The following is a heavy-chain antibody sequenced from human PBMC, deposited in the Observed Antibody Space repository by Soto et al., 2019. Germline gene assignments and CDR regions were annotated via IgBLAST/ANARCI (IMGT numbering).Heavy chain of an antibody. CDR1: GFTFSSYA. D-gene: IGHD2-2*01. CDR3: AREWGGYCSSTSCYHPGYYGMDV. V-gene: IGHV3-30-3*01. J-gene: IGHJ6*02. CDR2: ISYDGSNK. Sequence: VGSLRLSCAASGFTFSSYAMHWVRQAPGKGLEWVAVISYDGSNKYYADSVKGRFTISRDNSKNTLYLQMNSLRAEDTAVYYCAREWGGYCSSTSCYHPGYYGMDVWGQGTTVTVSS.